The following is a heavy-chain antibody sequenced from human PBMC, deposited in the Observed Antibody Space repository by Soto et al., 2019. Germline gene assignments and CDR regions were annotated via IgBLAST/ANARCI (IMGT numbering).Heavy chain of an antibody. Sequence: SETLSLTCTVSGGSISSSSYYWGWIRQPPGKGLEWIGSIYYSGSTYYNPSLKSRVTISVDTSKNQFSLKLSSVTAADTAVYYCARLDRPGFHHYYGMDVWGQGTTVTVSS. CDR2: IYYSGST. V-gene: IGHV4-39*01. CDR1: GGSISSSSYY. CDR3: ARLDRPGFHHYYGMDV. D-gene: IGHD2-2*03. J-gene: IGHJ6*02.